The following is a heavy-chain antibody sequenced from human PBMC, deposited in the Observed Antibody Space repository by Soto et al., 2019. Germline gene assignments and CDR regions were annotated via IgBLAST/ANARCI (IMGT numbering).Heavy chain of an antibody. J-gene: IGHJ4*02. CDR3: AREEGVGGIAAAGTDDY. V-gene: IGHV3-7*01. Sequence: EVQLVESGGGLVQPGGSLRLSCAASGFTFSSYWMGWVRQAPGKGLEWVANIKQDGSEKYYVDSVKGRFTISRDNAKNSLYLQMNSLRAEDTAVYYCAREEGVGGIAAAGTDDYWGQGTLVTVSS. CDR2: IKQDGSEK. D-gene: IGHD6-13*01. CDR1: GFTFSSYW.